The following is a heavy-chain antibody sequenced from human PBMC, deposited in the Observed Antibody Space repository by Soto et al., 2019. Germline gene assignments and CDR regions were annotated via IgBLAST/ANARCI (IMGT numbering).Heavy chain of an antibody. CDR1: GYSFTSYW. CDR2: IDPRDSYT. J-gene: IGHJ5*02. Sequence: PGGTLKLSCAASGYSFTSYWISRVRQLPGKGLEWMGRIDPRDSYTNYSASFEGHVTFSADKSTSTAFLQWSSLTASDTAVYFRSRQAGITSRGVRGFNGVELWGRGT. V-gene: IGHV5-10-1*01. D-gene: IGHD3-10*01. CDR3: SRQAGITSRGVRGFNGVEL.